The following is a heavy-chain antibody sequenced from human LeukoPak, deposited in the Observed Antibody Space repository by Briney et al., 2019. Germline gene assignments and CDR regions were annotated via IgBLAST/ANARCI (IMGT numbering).Heavy chain of an antibody. CDR3: AKDRTNLAAAGKNYFDY. Sequence: GGSLRLSCAASGLIVSGDYMSWVRQAPGKGLEWVSVIYSGGATYYADSVKGRFTISRDNSKNTWYLQMNSLRAEDTAVYYCAKDRTNLAAAGKNYFDYWGQGTLVTVSS. V-gene: IGHV3-66*01. CDR1: GLIVSGDY. CDR2: IYSGGAT. J-gene: IGHJ4*02. D-gene: IGHD6-13*01.